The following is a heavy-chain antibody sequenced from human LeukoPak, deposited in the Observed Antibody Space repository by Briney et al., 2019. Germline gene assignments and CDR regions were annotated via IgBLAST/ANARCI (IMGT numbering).Heavy chain of an antibody. D-gene: IGHD1-7*01. Sequence: SETLSLTCTVSGGXISNTNFYWGWLRQPPGRGLQWVGTIYYSGSTYYNPSLKSPVSISVDTSKNQFSLKLSSVTAADTAVYYCAIQSKWNSLYNWGQGTLVTVSS. V-gene: IGHV4-39*01. CDR1: GGXISNTNFY. CDR2: IYYSGST. CDR3: AIQSKWNSLYN. J-gene: IGHJ4*02.